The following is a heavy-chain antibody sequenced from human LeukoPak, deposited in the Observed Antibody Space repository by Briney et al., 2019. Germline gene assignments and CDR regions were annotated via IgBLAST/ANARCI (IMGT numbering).Heavy chain of an antibody. CDR1: GFTFSSYA. D-gene: IGHD6-19*01. CDR2: ISGSGGST. V-gene: IGHV3-23*01. Sequence: GGSLRLSCAASGFTFSSYAMSWVRQAPGKGLEWVSAISGSGGSTYYADSVKGRFTISRDNAKNSLYLQMNSLRVEDTPFYYCAKDNRRHYTSGPNPDSLHWGQGALVTVSS. J-gene: IGHJ4*02. CDR3: AKDNRRHYTSGPNPDSLH.